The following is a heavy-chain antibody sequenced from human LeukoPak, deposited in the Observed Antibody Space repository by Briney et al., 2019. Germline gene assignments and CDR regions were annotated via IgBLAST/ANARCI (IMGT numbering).Heavy chain of an antibody. J-gene: IGHJ4*02. Sequence: SQTLSLTCTVSGGSISSGSYYWSWIRQPPGKGLEWIGYIFYSGSTNRNPSLKSRVTISADTSKNQFSLKLSSVTAADTAVYYCARGILTGLDYFDYWGQGTLVTVSS. CDR2: IFYSGST. D-gene: IGHD3-9*01. CDR1: GGSISSGSYY. V-gene: IGHV4-61*01. CDR3: ARGILTGLDYFDY.